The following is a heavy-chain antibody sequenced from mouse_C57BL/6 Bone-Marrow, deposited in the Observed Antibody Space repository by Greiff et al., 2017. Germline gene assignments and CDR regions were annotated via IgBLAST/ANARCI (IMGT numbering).Heavy chain of an antibody. CDR2: INPSSGYT. D-gene: IGHD1-1*01. V-gene: IGHV1-7*01. J-gene: IGHJ2*01. Sequence: QVQLKESGAELAKPGASVKLSCKASGYTFTSYWMHWVKQRPGQGLEWIGYINPSSGYTKYNQKFKDKDTLTADKSSSTAYMQLSSLTYEDSAVYYCARGKIYYPCDYWGQGTTLTVSS. CDR1: GYTFTSYW. CDR3: ARGKIYYPCDY.